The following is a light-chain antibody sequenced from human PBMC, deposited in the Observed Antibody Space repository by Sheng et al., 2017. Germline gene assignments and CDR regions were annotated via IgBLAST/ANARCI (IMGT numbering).Light chain of an antibody. CDR3: QQSYSPPRT. V-gene: IGKV1-39*01. Sequence: DIQMTQSPSSLSASVGDRVTITCRASQDISGFLAWYQQTPGKAPRLLIYGASSLHSGVPSSFSGSGSGTDFTLTIRSLQPGDVATYFCQQSYSPPRTFGQGTKVEVK. CDR1: QDISGF. J-gene: IGKJ1*01. CDR2: GAS.